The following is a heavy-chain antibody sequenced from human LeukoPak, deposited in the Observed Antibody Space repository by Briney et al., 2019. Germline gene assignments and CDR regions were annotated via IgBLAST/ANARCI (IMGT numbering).Heavy chain of an antibody. J-gene: IGHJ4*02. D-gene: IGHD6-13*01. V-gene: IGHV2-70*04. CDR1: GFSLSTSGMR. Sequence: SGPALVKPTQTLTLTCTFSGFSLSTSGMRVSWIRQPPEKALEWLARIDWNDDKFYSTSLKTRLTISKDTSKNQVVLTMTNMDPVDTATYFCARETSDYSSSWYGYYFDYWGQGTLVTVSS. CDR2: IDWNDDK. CDR3: ARETSDYSSSWYGYYFDY.